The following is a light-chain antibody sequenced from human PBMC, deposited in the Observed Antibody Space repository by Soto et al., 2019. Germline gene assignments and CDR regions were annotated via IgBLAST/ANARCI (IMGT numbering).Light chain of an antibody. CDR3: MQSKQLPPT. J-gene: IGKJ5*01. CDR1: HSLVRMTGETY. Sequence: VLTQPPLSLSVAPGQPASSACNSIHSLVRMTGETYLVWYLQKPGQSPQLLIYAVSTRASGVPDRFSGSGSGTDFTLEISRVETDDVGIYYCMQSKQLPPTFGQGTRLEIK. V-gene: IGKV2D-29*02. CDR2: AVS.